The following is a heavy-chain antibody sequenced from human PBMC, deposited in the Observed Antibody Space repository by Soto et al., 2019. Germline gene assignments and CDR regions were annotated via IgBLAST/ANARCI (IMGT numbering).Heavy chain of an antibody. Sequence: SVKVSCKASGGTFSSYAISWVRQAPGQGLEWMGGIMSIFGTANYAQKFQGRVTITADGSTNTPYIDLNSLRSDHTAVYYCARGHLGCSGVSFRVGGLYVWGPGTTVPLSS. CDR2: IMSIFGTA. CDR1: GGTFSSYA. J-gene: IGHJ6*02. CDR3: ARGHLGCSGVSFRVGGLYV. D-gene: IGHD2-15*01. V-gene: IGHV1-69*13.